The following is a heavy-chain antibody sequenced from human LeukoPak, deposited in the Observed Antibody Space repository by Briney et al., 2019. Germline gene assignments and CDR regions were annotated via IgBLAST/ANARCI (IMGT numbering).Heavy chain of an antibody. Sequence: SETLSLTCTVSGGSISSGSYYWSWIRQRAGKGLEWIGRIYTSGSTNYNPSLKSRVTISVDTSKNQFSLKLNSVTAADTAVYYCAKGAGPPWFDPWGQGTLVTVSS. D-gene: IGHD6-19*01. CDR3: AKGAGPPWFDP. J-gene: IGHJ5*02. CDR2: IYTSGST. CDR1: GGSISSGSYY. V-gene: IGHV4-61*02.